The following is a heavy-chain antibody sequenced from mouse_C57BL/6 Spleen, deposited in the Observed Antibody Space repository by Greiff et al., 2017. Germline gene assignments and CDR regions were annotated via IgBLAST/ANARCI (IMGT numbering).Heavy chain of an antibody. D-gene: IGHD3-2*02. CDR2: IYPGDGDT. CDR3: SRSSSGYVDY. CDR1: GYAFRSYW. V-gene: IGHV1-80*01. Sequence: QVQLQQSGAELVKPGASVKISCKASGYAFRSYWMKWVKQRPGKGLEGIGQIYPGDGDTNYNGKFKGKATLTADTSSSTAYMQLSSLTSEDSAVYFCSRSSSGYVDYWGQRTTLTVSS. J-gene: IGHJ2*01.